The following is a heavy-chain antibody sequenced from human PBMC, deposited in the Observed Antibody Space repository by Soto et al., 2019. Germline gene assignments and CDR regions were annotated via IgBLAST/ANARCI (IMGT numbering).Heavy chain of an antibody. Sequence: GGSLRLSCAASGFTFSSCAMGWVRQAPGKGLEWVSSISSSSSYIYYADSVKGRFTISRDNAKNSLYLQMNSLRAEDTAVYYCAGSDCSSTSCHDYWGQGTLVTVSS. CDR3: AGSDCSSTSCHDY. J-gene: IGHJ4*02. CDR1: GFTFSSCA. V-gene: IGHV3-21*01. D-gene: IGHD2-2*01. CDR2: ISSSSSYI.